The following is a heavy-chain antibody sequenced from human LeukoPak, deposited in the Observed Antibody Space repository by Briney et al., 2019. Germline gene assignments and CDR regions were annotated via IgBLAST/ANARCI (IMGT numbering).Heavy chain of an antibody. CDR2: INHSGST. CDR3: ARGGIAARPTRYYYGMDV. D-gene: IGHD6-6*01. V-gene: IGHV4-34*01. CDR1: GGSFSGYC. J-gene: IGHJ6*02. Sequence: SETLSLTCAVYGGSFSGYCWSWIRQPPGKGLEWIGEINHSGSTNYNPSLKSRVTISVDTSKNQFSLKLSSVTAADTAVYYCARGGIAARPTRYYYGMDVWGQGTTVTVSS.